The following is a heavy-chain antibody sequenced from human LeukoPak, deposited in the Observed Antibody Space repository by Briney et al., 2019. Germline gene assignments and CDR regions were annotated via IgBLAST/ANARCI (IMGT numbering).Heavy chain of an antibody. V-gene: IGHV3-74*01. CDR2: INADGSTT. J-gene: IGHJ4*02. CDR3: ARGRSYYFDY. D-gene: IGHD1-26*01. CDR1: GFTFSTYR. Sequence: PGGSLRLSCAASGFTFSTYRMHWVRQAPLKGLVWVSRINADGSTTNYADSVKGRFTISRDNTRNTLYLQMNSLRAEDTAVYYCARGRSYYFDYWGQGTLVTVSS.